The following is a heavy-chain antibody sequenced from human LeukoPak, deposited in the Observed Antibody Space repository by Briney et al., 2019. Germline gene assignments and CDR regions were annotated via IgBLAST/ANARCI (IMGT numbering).Heavy chain of an antibody. Sequence: GGSLRLSCAASGFTFSSHWMHWVRQAPGEGLVWVSRVNGPGDWTHYADSVRGRFIISRDNAENTISLQMNNLRAEDTAVYFCAREVFEGQRQSDAFDVWGQGTMDTVSS. CDR1: GFTFSSHW. CDR2: VNGPGDWT. J-gene: IGHJ3*01. D-gene: IGHD6-25*01. CDR3: AREVFEGQRQSDAFDV. V-gene: IGHV3-74*01.